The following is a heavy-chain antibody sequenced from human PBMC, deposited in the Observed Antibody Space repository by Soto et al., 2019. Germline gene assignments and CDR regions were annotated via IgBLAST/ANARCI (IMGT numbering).Heavy chain of an antibody. J-gene: IGHJ4*02. CDR3: ARDRVGGYHIFDY. Sequence: SETLSLTCTVSGGSVSSGSYYWSWILHPPGKGLEWIGYIYYSGSTNYNPSLKSRVTISVDTSKNQFSLKLSSVTAADTAVYYGARDRVGGYHIFDYWGQGTLVTVSS. CDR2: IYYSGST. CDR1: GGSVSSGSYY. D-gene: IGHD5-12*01. V-gene: IGHV4-61*01.